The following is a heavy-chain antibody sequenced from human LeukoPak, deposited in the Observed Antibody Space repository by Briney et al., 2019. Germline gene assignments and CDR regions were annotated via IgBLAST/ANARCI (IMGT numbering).Heavy chain of an antibody. V-gene: IGHV3-30*04. CDR1: GFTFSSCA. J-gene: IGHJ4*02. D-gene: IGHD6-13*01. CDR3: ARDHSSSNDY. CDR2: ISYDGSNK. Sequence: SGRSLRLSCAASGFTFSSCAMHWVRQAPGKGLEWVAVISYDGSNKYYADSVKGRFTISRDNSKYTLYLQMNSLRAEDTAVYYCARDHSSSNDYWGQGTLVTVSS.